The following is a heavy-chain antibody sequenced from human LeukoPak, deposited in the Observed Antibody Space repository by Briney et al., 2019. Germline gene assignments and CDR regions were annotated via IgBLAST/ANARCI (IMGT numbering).Heavy chain of an antibody. CDR3: ARTHVLTANFDY. Sequence: PGGSLRLSCAASGFTFSSYAMHWVRQAPGKGLEWVAVISYGGSNKYYADSVKGRFTISRDNSKNTLYLQMNSLRAEDTAVYYCARTHVLTANFDYWGQGTLVTVSS. CDR1: GFTFSSYA. J-gene: IGHJ4*02. CDR2: ISYGGSNK. V-gene: IGHV3-30*04. D-gene: IGHD2-8*01.